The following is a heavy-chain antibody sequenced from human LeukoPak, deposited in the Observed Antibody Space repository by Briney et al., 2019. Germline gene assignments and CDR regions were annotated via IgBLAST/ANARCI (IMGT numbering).Heavy chain of an antibody. CDR1: GYTFTSYF. D-gene: IGHD3-10*01. J-gene: IGHJ4*02. CDR3: ARDLDGVRGVIKIPSDY. CDR2: INPSGGST. V-gene: IGHV1-46*01. Sequence: ASVKVSCKASGYTFTSYFMHWVRQAPGQGLEWMGIINPSGGSTNYAQKFQGRLTMTRDTSTSTVYMELSSLRSEDTAVYYCARDLDGVRGVIKIPSDYWGQGTLVTVSS.